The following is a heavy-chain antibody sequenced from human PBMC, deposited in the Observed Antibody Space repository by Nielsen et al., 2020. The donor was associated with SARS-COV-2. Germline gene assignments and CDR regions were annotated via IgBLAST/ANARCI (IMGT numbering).Heavy chain of an antibody. V-gene: IGHV4-59*01. CDR3: AREAVYYGSGSFTKRYYYYMDV. D-gene: IGHD3-10*01. CDR2: IYDSGIT. Sequence: WIRQPPGKGLEWIGYIYDSGITNYNPSLKSRVTISIDSSKNQFSLRLTSVTAADTAVYYCAREAVYYGSGSFTKRYYYYMDVWGKGTTVTVS. J-gene: IGHJ6*03.